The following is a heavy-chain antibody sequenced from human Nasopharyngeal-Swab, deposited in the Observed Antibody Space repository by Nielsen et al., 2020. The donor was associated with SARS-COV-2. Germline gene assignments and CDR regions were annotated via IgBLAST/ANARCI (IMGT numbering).Heavy chain of an antibody. J-gene: IGHJ4*02. CDR3: ARQDSSAYCYVFNY. CDR1: GFTFSSYA. V-gene: IGHV3-30*02. Sequence: GESLKISCAASGFTFSSYAMNWVRQAPGKGLEWVAFIRYDGSDYYYADSVEGRFTISRDNSKNTLYLQLNSLRAEDTAVYYCARQDSSAYCYVFNYWGQGTLVTVSS. CDR2: IRYDGSDY. D-gene: IGHD3-22*01.